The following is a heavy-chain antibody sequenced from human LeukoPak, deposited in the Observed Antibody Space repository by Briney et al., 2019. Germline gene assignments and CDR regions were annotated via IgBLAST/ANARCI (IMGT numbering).Heavy chain of an antibody. CDR3: ASDIVATSGDF. J-gene: IGHJ4*02. D-gene: IGHD5-12*01. V-gene: IGHV3-11*01. CDR2: IASSGDDI. Sequence: SGGSLRLSCAASGFTFSDYYMSWIRQAPGKGLEWVAYIASSGDDIYYADSVKGRFTISRDNAKNALFLRMSSLRVEDTATYYCASDIVATSGDFWGQGTLVSVSS. CDR1: GFTFSDYY.